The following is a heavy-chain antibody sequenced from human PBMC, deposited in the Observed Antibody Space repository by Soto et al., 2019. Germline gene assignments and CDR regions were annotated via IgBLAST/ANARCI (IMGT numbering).Heavy chain of an antibody. CDR1: GFSLSTSGVG. CDR2: IYWDDDK. D-gene: IGHD3-22*01. J-gene: IGHJ4*02. V-gene: IGHV2-5*02. Sequence: QITLKESGPTLVNPTQTLTLTCTFSGFSLSTSGVGVGWIRQPPGKALEWLALIYWDDDKRYSPSLKSRLTITKDTSKNQVVLTMTNMDPVDTATYYCAHTGDYYDSSGYPLFGYWGQGTLVTVSS. CDR3: AHTGDYYDSSGYPLFGY.